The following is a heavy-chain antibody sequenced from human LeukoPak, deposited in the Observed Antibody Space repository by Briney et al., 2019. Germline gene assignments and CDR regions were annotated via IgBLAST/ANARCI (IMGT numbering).Heavy chain of an antibody. D-gene: IGHD3-16*01. CDR2: IYYTGST. J-gene: IGHJ4*02. V-gene: IGHV4-59*08. Sequence: SETLSLTCAVSGGXINSYYWSWIRQPPGKGLEWIGYIYYTGSTNYNPSLKSRVTISVDTSKNQFSLKLSSVTAADTAVYYCARGGFRNDYWGQGTLVTVSS. CDR3: ARGGFRNDY. CDR1: GGXINSYY.